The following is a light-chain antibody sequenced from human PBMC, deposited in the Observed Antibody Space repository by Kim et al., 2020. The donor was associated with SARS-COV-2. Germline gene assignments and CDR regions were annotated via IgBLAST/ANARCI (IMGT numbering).Light chain of an antibody. J-gene: IGLJ3*02. V-gene: IGLV3-19*01. CDR2: GKN. Sequence: LGQTVRITCQRDSLTSYEASWYQQKPGQAPVLVIYGKNNRPSGIPDRFSGSYSGNTASLTITGAQAVDEADYYCNSRDSSGNHWVFGGGTQLTVL. CDR1: SLTSYE. CDR3: NSRDSSGNHWV.